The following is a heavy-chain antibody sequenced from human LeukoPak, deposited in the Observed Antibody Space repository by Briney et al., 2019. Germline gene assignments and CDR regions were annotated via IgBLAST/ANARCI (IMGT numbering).Heavy chain of an antibody. V-gene: IGHV1-2*02. Sequence: ASVKVSCKASRCCLTGYYMHWVRQAPGQGREWMGWINPNSGGTNYAQKFQGRVTMTRDTSISTAYMELSRLRSDDTAVYYCARGQVTIFGVGGSWFDPWGQGTLVTVSS. CDR3: ARGQVTIFGVGGSWFDP. CDR2: INPNSGGT. CDR1: RCCLTGYY. J-gene: IGHJ5*02. D-gene: IGHD3-3*01.